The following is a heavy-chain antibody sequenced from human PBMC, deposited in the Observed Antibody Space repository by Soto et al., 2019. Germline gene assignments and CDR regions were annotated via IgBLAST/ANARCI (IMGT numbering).Heavy chain of an antibody. D-gene: IGHD6-6*01. CDR2: IKGKTDGATI. CDR3: TTDGAVGPRPLFDW. CDR1: GFTFPNGW. J-gene: IGHJ4*02. V-gene: IGHV3-15*01. Sequence: GGSLRLSCAASGFTFPNGWMSWVRQAPGKGLEWIGRIKGKTDGATIDYAAPVKGRFTIFRDDSKSTLYLQMNRLRIEDTAMYYCTTDGAVGPRPLFDWWGKGTRVNVSS.